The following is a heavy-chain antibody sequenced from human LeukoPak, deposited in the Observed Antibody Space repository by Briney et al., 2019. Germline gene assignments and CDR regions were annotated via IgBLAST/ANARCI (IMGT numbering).Heavy chain of an antibody. CDR2: FSGSGDST. J-gene: IGHJ4*02. Sequence: PGGSLRLSCAASGFTFSTYAMSWVRQAPGKGLEWVLGFSGSGDSTYYADSVKGRFTISRDNSKNTLYLQMNSLRAEDTAVYYCAKDTYQLLMRYWGQGTLVTVSS. CDR1: GFTFSTYA. V-gene: IGHV3-23*01. D-gene: IGHD2-2*01. CDR3: AKDTYQLLMRY.